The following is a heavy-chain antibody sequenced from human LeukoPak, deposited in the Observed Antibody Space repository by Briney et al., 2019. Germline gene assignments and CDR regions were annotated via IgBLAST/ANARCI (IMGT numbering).Heavy chain of an antibody. V-gene: IGHV4-34*01. J-gene: IGHJ4*02. CDR2: INHSGST. D-gene: IGHD6-19*01. Sequence: PSETLSLTCAVYGGSFSGYYWSWIRQPPGKGLEWIGEINHSGSTNYNPSLKSRVTISVDTSKNQFSLKLSSVTAADTAVYYCARDLHSSGWYRYYFDYWGQGTLVTVSS. CDR1: GGSFSGYY. CDR3: ARDLHSSGWYRYYFDY.